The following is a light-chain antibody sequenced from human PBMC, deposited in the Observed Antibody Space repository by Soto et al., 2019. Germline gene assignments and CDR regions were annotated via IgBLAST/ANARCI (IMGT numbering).Light chain of an antibody. V-gene: IGKV3-20*01. J-gene: IGKJ5*01. CDR3: QQYGASPLT. CDR2: GAS. CDR1: QTLTNNY. Sequence: EIMLTQSPGTLSLSPGESATLSCRASQTLTNNYLAWYQQKPGQAPRVLIYGASYRATGIPVRFSGSGSGTDFALTIVRLEPEDFAVSSCQQYGASPLTFGQGKRRAMK.